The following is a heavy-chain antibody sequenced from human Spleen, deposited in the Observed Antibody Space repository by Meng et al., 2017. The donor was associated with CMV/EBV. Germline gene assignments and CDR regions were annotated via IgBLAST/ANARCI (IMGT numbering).Heavy chain of an antibody. CDR3: ARDGSYWTFGY. CDR1: GFTFSDYY. V-gene: IGHV3-11*04. Sequence: GGSLRLSCAASGFTFSDYYMSWIRQAPGKGLEWLSYIDGSGTTIYYADSVKGRFTISRDNAKNSLFLQMNSLRVEDTAVYYCARDGSYWTFGYWGQGILVTVSS. J-gene: IGHJ4*02. CDR2: IDGSGTTI. D-gene: IGHD1-26*01.